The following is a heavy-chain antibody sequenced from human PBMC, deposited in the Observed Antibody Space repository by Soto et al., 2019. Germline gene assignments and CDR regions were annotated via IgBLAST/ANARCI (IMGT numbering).Heavy chain of an antibody. CDR1: GFTFSSYA. CDR2: ISYDGSNK. Sequence: PGGSLRLSCAASGFTFSSYAMHWVRQAPGKGLEWVAVISYDGSNKYYADSVKDRFTISRDNSKNTLYLQMNSLRAEDTAVYYCARDPTSIAVAGYFDYWGQGTLVTVSS. V-gene: IGHV3-30-3*01. J-gene: IGHJ4*02. CDR3: ARDPTSIAVAGYFDY. D-gene: IGHD6-19*01.